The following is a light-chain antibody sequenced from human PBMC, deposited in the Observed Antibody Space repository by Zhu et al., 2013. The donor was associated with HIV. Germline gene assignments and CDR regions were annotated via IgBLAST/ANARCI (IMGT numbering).Light chain of an antibody. CDR3: QQYDDYPDFT. J-gene: IGKJ3*01. CDR2: AAS. Sequence: DIQMTQSPSSLSASVGDRVTITCRASQGISNSLAWYQQKPGKVPKLLIYAASTLSSEVPSRFSGSGSGTDFTLTISSLQPEDVATYYCQQYDDYPDFTFGPGTKVDFK. V-gene: IGKV1-27*01. CDR1: QGISNS.